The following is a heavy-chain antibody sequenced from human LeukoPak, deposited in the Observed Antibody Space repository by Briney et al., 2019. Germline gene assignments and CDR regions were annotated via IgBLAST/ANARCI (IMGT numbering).Heavy chain of an antibody. CDR3: AKVIVLMVYAAPYYFDY. V-gene: IGHV3-23*01. CDR1: GFTFSSYA. D-gene: IGHD2-8*01. Sequence: GGSLRLSCAASGFTFSSYAMSWVRQAPGKGLEWVSAISGSGGSTYYADSVKGRFTISRDNSKNTLYLQMNSLRAEDTAVYYCAKVIVLMVYAAPYYFDYWGQGTLVTVSS. J-gene: IGHJ4*02. CDR2: ISGSGGST.